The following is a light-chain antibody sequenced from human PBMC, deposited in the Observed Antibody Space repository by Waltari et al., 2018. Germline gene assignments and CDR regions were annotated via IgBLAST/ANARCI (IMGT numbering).Light chain of an antibody. V-gene: IGLV2-14*03. CDR1: TSQRGAPPS. Sequence: QSALPPPPPVSRSPAQALHIAATGTTSQRGAPPSLSWYQQHPGKAPKLIRYGVSKRPSGVSNRFSGSKADNTASLTISGVQAGDEADYYCSSYTTRDTWLFGGGTKVTVL. J-gene: IGLJ3*02. CDR2: GVS. CDR3: SSYTTRDTWL.